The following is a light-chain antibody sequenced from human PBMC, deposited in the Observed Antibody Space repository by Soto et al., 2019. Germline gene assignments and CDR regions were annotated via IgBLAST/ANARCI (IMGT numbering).Light chain of an antibody. J-gene: IGKJ5*01. CDR1: QSVSSN. Sequence: ERLMTQSPASLSVSPGERVTLSCRASQSVSSNLAWYQQKPGQAPRLLIYGASSRATGIPVRFSGSGSGTEFTLTISSLQSEDFAVYYCQQYNNWPLTFGQGTRLEIK. CDR3: QQYNNWPLT. V-gene: IGKV3-15*01. CDR2: GAS.